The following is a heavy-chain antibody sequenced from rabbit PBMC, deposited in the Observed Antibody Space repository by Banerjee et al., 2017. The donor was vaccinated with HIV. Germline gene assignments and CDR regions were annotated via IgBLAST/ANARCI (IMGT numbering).Heavy chain of an antibody. J-gene: IGHJ3*01. CDR3: AREAGYGDSTGEYYAMDL. CDR1: GFSFSSSYY. D-gene: IGHD4-2*01. Sequence: QSLEESGGDLVKPGASLTLTCTASGFSFSSSYYMCWVRQAPGKGLEWIACIYAGSGGSTYYASWAKGRFTISKTSSTAVTLQMTSLTAADTATYFCAREAGYGDSTGEYYAMDLWGQGTLVTVS. CDR2: IYAGSGGST. V-gene: IGHV1S40*01.